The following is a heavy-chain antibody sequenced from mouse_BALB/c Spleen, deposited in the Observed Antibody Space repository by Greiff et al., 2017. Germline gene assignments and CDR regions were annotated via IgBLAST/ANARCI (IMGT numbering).Heavy chain of an antibody. CDR3: ARVNYGYYYAMDY. Sequence: QVQLQQSGPELVKPGASVKLSCKTSGYTFTSYWIQWVKQRPGQGLGWIGEIFPGTGTTYYNEKFKGKATLTIDTSSSTAYMQLSSLTSEDSAVYFCARVNYGYYYAMDYWGQGTSVTVSS. V-gene: IGHV1S132*01. CDR2: IFPGTGTT. D-gene: IGHD1-2*01. J-gene: IGHJ4*01. CDR1: GYTFTSYW.